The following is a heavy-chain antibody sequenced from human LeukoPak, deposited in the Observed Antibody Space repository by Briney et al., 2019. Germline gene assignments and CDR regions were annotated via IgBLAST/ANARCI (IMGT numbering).Heavy chain of an antibody. V-gene: IGHV4-30-4*01. CDR2: IYYSGST. Sequence: SQTLSLTCTVSGGSISSGDYYWSWIRQPPGNGLEWIGYIYYSGSTYYNPSLKSRVTISVDTSKNQFSLKLSSVTAADTAVYYCASLRAYCSGGSCGAFDIWGQGTMVTVSS. CDR1: GGSISSGDYY. CDR3: ASLRAYCSGGSCGAFDI. D-gene: IGHD2-15*01. J-gene: IGHJ3*02.